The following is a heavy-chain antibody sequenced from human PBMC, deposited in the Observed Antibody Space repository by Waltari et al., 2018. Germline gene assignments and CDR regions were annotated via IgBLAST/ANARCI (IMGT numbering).Heavy chain of an antibody. J-gene: IGHJ6*02. CDR3: ARLSPCSGGSCYYYGMDV. CDR2: ISSSSSYI. V-gene: IGHV3-21*01. D-gene: IGHD2-15*01. CDR1: GFTFSTYS. Sequence: EVQLVESGGGLVKPGGSLRLSCVVSGFTFSTYSMNWVRQAPGKGLEWVSSISSSSSYIYYADSVKGRFTISRDNAKNSLYLQMDSLRAEDTAVYYCARLSPCSGGSCYYYGMDVWGQGTTVTVSS.